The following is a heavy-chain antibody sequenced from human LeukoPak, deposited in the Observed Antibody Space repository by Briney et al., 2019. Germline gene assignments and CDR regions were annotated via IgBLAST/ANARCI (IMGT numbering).Heavy chain of an antibody. Sequence: PSETLSLTCTVSGGSISSYYWSWIRQPPGKGLEWIGYIYYSGSTNYNPSLKSRVTISVDTSKNQFSLKLSSVTAADTAVYYCARAGLGYCSGGSCYSAGWFDPWGQGTLVTVSS. V-gene: IGHV4-59*01. CDR2: IYYSGST. CDR3: ARAGLGYCSGGSCYSAGWFDP. CDR1: GGSISSYY. D-gene: IGHD2-15*01. J-gene: IGHJ5*02.